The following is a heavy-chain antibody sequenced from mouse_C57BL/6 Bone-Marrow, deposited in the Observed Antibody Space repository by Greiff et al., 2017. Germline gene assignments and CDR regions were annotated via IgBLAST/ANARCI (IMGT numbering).Heavy chain of an antibody. V-gene: IGHV5-4*03. CDR3: SRNREMITVFDY. J-gene: IGHJ2*01. Sequence: EVKLVESGGGLVKPGGSLKLSCAASGFTFSSYAMSWVRQTPEKRLEWVATISDGGSYTYYPDNVKGRITISRDNAKNNLYLQMSHLKSEDTAMYYCSRNREMITVFDYWGQGTTLTVSS. CDR2: ISDGGSYT. CDR1: GFTFSSYA. D-gene: IGHD2-4*01.